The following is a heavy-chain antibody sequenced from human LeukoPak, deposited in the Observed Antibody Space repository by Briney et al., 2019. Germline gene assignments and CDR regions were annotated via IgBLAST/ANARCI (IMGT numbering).Heavy chain of an antibody. V-gene: IGHV3-30*02. CDR2: IRYDGSNK. J-gene: IGHJ4*02. Sequence: PGGSLRLSCAASGFTFSSYGMHWVRQAPGKGLEWVAFIRYDGSNKYYADSVKGRSTISRDNSKNTLYLQMNSLRAEDAAVYYCAKAPVTSCRGAFCYPFDYWGQGTLVTVSS. CDR3: AKAPVTSCRGAFCYPFDY. CDR1: GFTFSSYG. D-gene: IGHD2-15*01.